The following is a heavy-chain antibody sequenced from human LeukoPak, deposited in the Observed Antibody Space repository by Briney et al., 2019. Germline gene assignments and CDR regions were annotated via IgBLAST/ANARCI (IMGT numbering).Heavy chain of an antibody. CDR2: IYYSGST. CDR3: AGGGGDSSGYYEYYFDY. Sequence: SETLSLTCTVSGGSISSGGYYWSWIRQHPGKGLEWIGYIYYSGSTYYNPSLKSRVTISVDTSKNQFSLKLSSVTAADTAVYYCAGGGGDSSGYYEYYFDYWGQGTLVTVSS. V-gene: IGHV4-31*03. D-gene: IGHD3-22*01. CDR1: GGSISSGGYY. J-gene: IGHJ4*02.